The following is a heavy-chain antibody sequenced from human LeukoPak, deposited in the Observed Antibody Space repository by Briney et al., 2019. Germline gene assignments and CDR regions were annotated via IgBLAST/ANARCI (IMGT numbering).Heavy chain of an antibody. CDR2: IYYSGST. CDR3: GRGLGRSYYYDSSGYFDY. J-gene: IGHJ4*02. V-gene: IGHV4-59*01. D-gene: IGHD3-22*01. CDR1: GGSISSYY. Sequence: SETLSLTCTVSGGSISSYYWSWIRQPPGKGLEWIGYIYYSGSTNYNPSLKSRVTISVDTSKNQFSLKLSSVTAADTAVYYCGRGLGRSYYYDSSGYFDYWGQGTLVTVSS.